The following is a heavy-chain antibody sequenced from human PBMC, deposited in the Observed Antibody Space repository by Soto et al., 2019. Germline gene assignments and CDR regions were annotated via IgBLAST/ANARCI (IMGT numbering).Heavy chain of an antibody. J-gene: IGHJ4*02. CDR3: ARHPYYYDSRGPDY. Sequence: PGESLKISCQGSGYSFTSYWIGGVRQTPGKGLEWMGMIYPGESDTRHSPSSQGQVTTSADKSISAAFLQWSSLKASDTAMYYCARHPYYYDSRGPDYWGQGTLVTVAS. V-gene: IGHV5-51*01. D-gene: IGHD3-22*01. CDR2: IYPGESDT. CDR1: GYSFTSYW.